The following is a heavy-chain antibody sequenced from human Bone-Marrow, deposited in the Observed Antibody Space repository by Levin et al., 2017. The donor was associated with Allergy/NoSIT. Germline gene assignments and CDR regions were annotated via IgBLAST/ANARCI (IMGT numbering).Heavy chain of an antibody. V-gene: IGHV3-21*01. D-gene: IGHD1-26*01. CDR1: GFTFSSYS. CDR2: ISSSSSYI. Sequence: PGESLKISCAASGFTFSSYSMNWVRQAPGKGLEWVSSISSSSSYIYYADSVKGRFTISRDNAKNSLYLQMNSLRAEDTAVYYCARAGTVAAIFDYWGQGTLVTVSS. CDR3: ARAGTVAAIFDY. J-gene: IGHJ4*02.